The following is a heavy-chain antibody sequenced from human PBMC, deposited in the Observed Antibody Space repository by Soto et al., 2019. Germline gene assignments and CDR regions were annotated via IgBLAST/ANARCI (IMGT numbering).Heavy chain of an antibody. CDR3: ARGYYYDRSGYYLDY. Sequence: GGSLRLSCAASGFNFRTYWMSWVRQAPGKGHWWVANIKQDGSEIYYVDSVKGRFTISRDNAKNSLYLEMNSLRADDTAVYYCARGYYYDRSGYYLDYWGQGTLVTVSS. D-gene: IGHD3-22*01. J-gene: IGHJ4*02. CDR1: GFNFRTYW. CDR2: IKQDGSEI. V-gene: IGHV3-7*01.